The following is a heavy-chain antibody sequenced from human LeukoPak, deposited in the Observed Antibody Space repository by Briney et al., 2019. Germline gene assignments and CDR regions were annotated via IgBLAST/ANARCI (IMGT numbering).Heavy chain of an antibody. CDR1: GFTFDDFD. D-gene: IGHD2-2*01. Sequence: GRSLRLSCVASGFTFDDFDMPWVRQAPGKGLEWVSLISWNSKTIAYADSVRGRFTISRDNAKNSLHLEMNSLRPEDTAFYYCAKEHGVVGHFDSWGRGTLVTVSS. V-gene: IGHV3-9*01. CDR2: ISWNSKTI. CDR3: AKEHGVVGHFDS. J-gene: IGHJ4*02.